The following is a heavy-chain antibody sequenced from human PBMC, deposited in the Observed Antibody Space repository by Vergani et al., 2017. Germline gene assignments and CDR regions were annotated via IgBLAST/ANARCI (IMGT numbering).Heavy chain of an antibody. D-gene: IGHD3-10*01. Sequence: QVQLQQWGAGLLKPSETLSLTCAVYGGSFSGYYWSWIRQPPGKGLEWIGEINHSGSTNYNPSLKSRVTISVDTSKNQFSLKLSSVTAADTAVYYCARGRGGLGSYAYYYYMDVWGKGP. CDR3: ARGRGGLGSYAYYYYMDV. V-gene: IGHV4-34*01. CDR1: GGSFSGYY. CDR2: INHSGST. J-gene: IGHJ6*03.